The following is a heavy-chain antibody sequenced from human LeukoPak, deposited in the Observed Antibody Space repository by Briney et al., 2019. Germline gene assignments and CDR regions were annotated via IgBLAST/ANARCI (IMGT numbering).Heavy chain of an antibody. CDR3: ARGGKGRLQYYYYGMDV. Sequence: GGSLRLCCAASGFTFSSYSMNWVRQAPGKGLEWVSYISSSSSTIYYADSVKGRFTISRDNAKNSLYLQMNSLRAEDTAVYYCARGGKGRLQYYYYGMDVWGQGTTVTVSS. D-gene: IGHD3-16*01. V-gene: IGHV3-48*04. J-gene: IGHJ6*02. CDR1: GFTFSSYS. CDR2: ISSSSSTI.